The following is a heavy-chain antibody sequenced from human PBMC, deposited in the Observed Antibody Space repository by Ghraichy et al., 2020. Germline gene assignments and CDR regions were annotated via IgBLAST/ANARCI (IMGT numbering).Heavy chain of an antibody. CDR1: GFTFSSYS. Sequence: GESLNISCAASGFTFSSYSMNWVRRAPGRGLEWVSSTDSSSNYIAYADSVKGRFTISRDNANNSLYLQMNYLRVEDTAVYHCARDLSYYGSGSYYYFDQWGQGTPVTVSS. V-gene: IGHV3-21*01. CDR3: ARDLSYYGSGSYYYFDQ. J-gene: IGHJ4*02. D-gene: IGHD3-10*01. CDR2: TDSSSNYI.